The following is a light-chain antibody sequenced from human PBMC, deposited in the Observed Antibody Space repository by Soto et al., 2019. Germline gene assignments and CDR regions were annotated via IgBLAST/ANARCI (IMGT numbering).Light chain of an antibody. CDR2: GNN. J-gene: IGLJ2*01. CDR1: SSNIGAGFD. V-gene: IGLV1-40*01. Sequence: QSVLTQPPSVSVAPGQRVTISCTGSSSNIGAGFDVHWYQHLPGTAPKLLIYGNNNRPSGVPDRFSGSKSGTSASLAITGLQAEDEADYYCQSYDSSLSGVVFGGGTKLTVL. CDR3: QSYDSSLSGVV.